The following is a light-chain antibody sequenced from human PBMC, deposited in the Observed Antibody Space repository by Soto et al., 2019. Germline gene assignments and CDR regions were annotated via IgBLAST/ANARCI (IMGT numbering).Light chain of an antibody. CDR3: SSYTSSMTNV. CDR2: DVG. J-gene: IGLJ1*01. CDR1: SSDVCGYNS. V-gene: IGLV2-14*03. Sequence: QSALTQPASVSGSHGQSITISCTGTSSDVCGYNSVSWYQHHPVNAPKLLLYDVGDRPSGVSYRFSGSKSGNPASLTISGLQAADEDDYFCSSYTSSMTNVFGSGTKLNVL.